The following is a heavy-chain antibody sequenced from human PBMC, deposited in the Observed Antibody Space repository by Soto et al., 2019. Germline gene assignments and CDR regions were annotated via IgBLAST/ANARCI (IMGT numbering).Heavy chain of an antibody. D-gene: IGHD3-22*01. CDR2: ISYDGSNK. J-gene: IGHJ3*02. Sequence: PGGSLRLSCAAARITFSSYGMHWVRQAPGKGLEWVAVISYDGSNKYYADSVKGRFTISRDNSKNTLYLQMNSLRAEDTAVYYCAKVSYYDSSGSLDAFDIWGQGTMVTVSS. CDR3: AKVSYYDSSGSLDAFDI. CDR1: RITFSSYG. V-gene: IGHV3-30*18.